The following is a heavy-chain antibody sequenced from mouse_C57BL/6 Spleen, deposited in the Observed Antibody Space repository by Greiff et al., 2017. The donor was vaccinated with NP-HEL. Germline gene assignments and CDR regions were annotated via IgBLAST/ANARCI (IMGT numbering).Heavy chain of an antibody. CDR1: GFNIKDDY. D-gene: IGHD2-4*01. CDR3: THYDYDRVAY. CDR2: IDPENGDT. V-gene: IGHV14-4*01. Sequence: VQLKQSGAELVRPGASVKLSCTASGFNIKDDYMHWVKQRPEQGLEWIGWIDPENGDTEYASKFQGKATITADTSSNTAYLQLSSLTSEDTAVYYCTHYDYDRVAYWGQGTLVTVSA. J-gene: IGHJ3*01.